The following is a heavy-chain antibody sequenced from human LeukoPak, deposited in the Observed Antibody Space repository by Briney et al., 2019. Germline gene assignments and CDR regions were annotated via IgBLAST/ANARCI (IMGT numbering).Heavy chain of an antibody. J-gene: IGHJ5*02. CDR2: INPNSGGT. CDR1: GYTFTGYY. CDR3: ARDWGFYSSFNWFDH. D-gene: IGHD6-6*01. Sequence: EASATVSCKASGYTFTGYYMHWVRQAPGQGLEWMGWINPNSGGTNYAQKFQGRVTMTRDTSISTAYMELSRLRSDDTAMYFCARDWGFYSSFNWFDHWGQGTLVTVSS. V-gene: IGHV1-2*02.